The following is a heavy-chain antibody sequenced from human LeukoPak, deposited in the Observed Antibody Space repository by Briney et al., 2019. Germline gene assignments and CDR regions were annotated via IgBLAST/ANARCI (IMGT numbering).Heavy chain of an antibody. Sequence: GGSLRLSCAASGFTFDDYAMHWVRHAPGKGLEWVSGISWNSGSIGHADSVKGRFTISRDNSKNTLYLQMNSLRAEDTAVYYCAKGLTIVGALDIWGQGTMVTVSS. D-gene: IGHD1-26*01. CDR2: ISWNSGSI. J-gene: IGHJ3*02. CDR3: AKGLTIVGALDI. V-gene: IGHV3-9*01. CDR1: GFTFDDYA.